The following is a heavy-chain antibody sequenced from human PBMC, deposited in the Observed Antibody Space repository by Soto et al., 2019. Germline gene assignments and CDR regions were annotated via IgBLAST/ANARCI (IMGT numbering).Heavy chain of an antibody. CDR2: ITSDTKTI. D-gene: IGHD4-4*01. CDR1: GFTFNIYS. CDR3: ARTVKGHFDS. Sequence: EVQLVESGGDLVQRGGSLRLSCAASGFTFNIYSMNWVRQAPGKGLEWFSYITSDTKTIKYADSVKGRFTISRDNAKKSVYLQMNSLRDEDTAVYYCARTVKGHFDSWGQGTVVTGSS. J-gene: IGHJ4*02. V-gene: IGHV3-48*02.